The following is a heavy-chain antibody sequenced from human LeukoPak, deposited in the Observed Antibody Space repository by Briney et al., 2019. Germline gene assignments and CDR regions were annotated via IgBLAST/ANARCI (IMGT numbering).Heavy chain of an antibody. V-gene: IGHV3-74*01. CDR3: ARSGGYYYMDV. CDR2: INTDASST. J-gene: IGHJ6*03. CDR1: GFTFSSYW. Sequence: GGSLRLSCAAAGFTFSSYWMHWVRQAPGKGLVWVSRINTDASSTSYADSVKGRFTISRDNAKNTLYLQMNSLRAEDTGVYYCARSGGYYYMDVWGKGTTVTVSS.